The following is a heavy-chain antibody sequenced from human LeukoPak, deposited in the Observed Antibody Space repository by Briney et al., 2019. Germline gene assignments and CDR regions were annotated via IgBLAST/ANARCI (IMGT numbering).Heavy chain of an antibody. J-gene: IGHJ6*03. CDR2: IRYDGSNK. CDR3: AKDLGAAATRYYYYYMDV. Sequence: PVGSLRLSCEASGFIFRSYGMHWVRQAPGKGLEWVAFIRYDGSNKYYADSVKGRFTISRDNSKNTLFLQMNSLRVEDTAVYYCAKDLGAAATRYYYYYMDVWGKGTTVTISS. CDR1: GFIFRSYG. D-gene: IGHD6-13*01. V-gene: IGHV3-30*02.